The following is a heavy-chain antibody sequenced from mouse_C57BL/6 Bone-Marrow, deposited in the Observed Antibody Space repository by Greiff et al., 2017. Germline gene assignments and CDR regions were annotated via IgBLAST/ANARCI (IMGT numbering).Heavy chain of an antibody. D-gene: IGHD1-1*01. CDR2: INPNNGGT. V-gene: IGHV1-26*01. J-gene: IGHJ1*03. CDR1: GYTFTDYY. Sequence: VQLQQSGPELVKPGASVKISCKASGYTFTDYYMNWVKQSHGKSLEWIGDINPNNGGTSYNQKFKGKATLTVDKSSSTAYMELRSLTSEDSAVYDCAKGGIYYYGSSTGYFDVWGTGTTVTVSS. CDR3: AKGGIYYYGSSTGYFDV.